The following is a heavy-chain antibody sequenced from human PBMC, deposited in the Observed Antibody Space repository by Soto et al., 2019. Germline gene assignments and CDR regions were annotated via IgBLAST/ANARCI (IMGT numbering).Heavy chain of an antibody. CDR2: ISYDGSNK. Sequence: GGSLRLSCAASGFTFSSYAMHWVRQAPGKGLEWVAVISYDGSNKYYADSVKGRFTISRDNSKNTLYLQMNSLRAEDTAVYDCARDLYYSSSWYGAFDIWGQGTMVTVSS. V-gene: IGHV3-30*04. D-gene: IGHD6-13*01. CDR1: GFTFSSYA. J-gene: IGHJ3*02. CDR3: ARDLYYSSSWYGAFDI.